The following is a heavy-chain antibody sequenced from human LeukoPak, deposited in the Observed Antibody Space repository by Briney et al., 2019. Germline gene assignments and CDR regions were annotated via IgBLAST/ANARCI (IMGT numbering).Heavy chain of an antibody. CDR3: AKSMVLGLPFYFNY. CDR1: GFTLSSYA. V-gene: IGHV3-23*01. D-gene: IGHD1-7*01. J-gene: IGHJ4*02. Sequence: QAGGSLRLSCAASGFTLSSYAMSWVRQAPGKGLEWVSAISGSGGSTYYADSVKGRFTISRDNSKNTLYLQMNSLRAEDTAVYYCAKSMVLGLPFYFNYWGQGTLVTVSS. CDR2: ISGSGGST.